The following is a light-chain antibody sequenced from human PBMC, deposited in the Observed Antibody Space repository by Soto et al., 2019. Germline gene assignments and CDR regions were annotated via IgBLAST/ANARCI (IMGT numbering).Light chain of an antibody. CDR3: QQRINWPLT. J-gene: IGKJ4*01. CDR2: DAS. CDR1: QSVTTF. Sequence: EIVLTQSPATLSLSPGERATLSCRASQSVTTFLAWYQQKPGQAPRLLIYDASNRATGIPARFSGSGSETDFTLTISSLEPEDFAVYYCQQRINWPLTFGGGIKVEIK. V-gene: IGKV3-11*01.